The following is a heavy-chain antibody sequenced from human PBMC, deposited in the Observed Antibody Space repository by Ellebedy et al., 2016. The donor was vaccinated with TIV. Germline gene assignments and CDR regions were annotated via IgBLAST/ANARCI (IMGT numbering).Heavy chain of an antibody. CDR3: VRQGYGEKFLFHY. J-gene: IGHJ4*02. CDR2: IYPGDSDT. D-gene: IGHD4-17*01. Sequence: GESLKISCKGSGYSFTSYWIGWVRQLPGKGLEWMGIIYPGDSDTRYSPSFQGQVTISAAKSSSTAYLPWSSRKASDTAMYYCVRQGYGEKFLFHYWGQGTLITVSS. V-gene: IGHV5-51*01. CDR1: GYSFTSYW.